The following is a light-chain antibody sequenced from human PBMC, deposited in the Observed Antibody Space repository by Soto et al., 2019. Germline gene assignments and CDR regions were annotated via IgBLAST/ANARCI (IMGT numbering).Light chain of an antibody. CDR3: QQFENLTRT. V-gene: IGKV1-33*01. CDR1: QDISNY. J-gene: IGKJ4*01. Sequence: IQMTQAPSCLSACVGDIVTMAFQTSQDISNYLNCYHQKRGKAPKLVXYDASNLQTGVPSRFSGSGSATDFTFTISSLHPEYISKYYFQQFENLTRTFGGGTKVDIK. CDR2: DAS.